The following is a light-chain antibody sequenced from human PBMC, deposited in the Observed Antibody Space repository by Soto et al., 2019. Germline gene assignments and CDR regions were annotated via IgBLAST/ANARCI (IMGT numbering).Light chain of an antibody. CDR2: EVS. Sequence: QSVVTQPASVSVSPGQAIIISYTRTSSDVGGYNYVSWYQQHPGKAPKLMVYEVSDRPSGVSNRFSGAKSGNTASLTISGLQAEDEADYYCSSYTSTCTPLAFGTGTKVTVL. CDR3: SSYTSTCTPLA. V-gene: IGLV2-14*01. CDR1: SSDVGGYNY. J-gene: IGLJ1*01.